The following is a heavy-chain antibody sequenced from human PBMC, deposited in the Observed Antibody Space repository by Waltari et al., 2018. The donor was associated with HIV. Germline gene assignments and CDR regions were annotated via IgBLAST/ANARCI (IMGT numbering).Heavy chain of an antibody. CDR3: VRGSLMTTAAP. CDR2: LDVPTNGTDR. Sequence: EVQLVESGGGLFRPGGSLRLSCAVSGFNVSSDYMTWVREPPGKGLEWSSNLDVPTNGTDRFYAPSVKCRFTIARDNSENTLYLQMSGLRAEDTAIYYCVRGSLMTTAAPWGQGTLVTVSS. D-gene: IGHD4-17*01. J-gene: IGHJ5*02. V-gene: IGHV3-53*03. CDR1: GFNVSSDY.